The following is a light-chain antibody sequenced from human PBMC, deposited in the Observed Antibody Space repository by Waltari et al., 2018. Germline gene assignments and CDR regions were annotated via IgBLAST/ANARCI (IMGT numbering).Light chain of an antibody. CDR1: QSIDKF. J-gene: IGKJ1*01. V-gene: IGKV1-39*01. CDR3: QPTYTSLAWT. CDR2: AAS. Sequence: DIQMTQSPSSLSASVGDRVTITCRPSQSIDKFLNWYQKKPGKAPDLLIYAASTLQTGVPSRFSGSGSGTDFTLTITSLHPEDFATYYCQPTYTSLAWTFGQVTKVEIK.